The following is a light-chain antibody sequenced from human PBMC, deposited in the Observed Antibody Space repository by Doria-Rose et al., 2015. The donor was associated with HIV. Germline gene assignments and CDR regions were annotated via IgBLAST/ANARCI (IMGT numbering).Light chain of an antibody. CDR2: DGS. Sequence: EIVSTQSPGTLSLSPGERATLSCRASQSSSSTYLAWYQQKPGQAPSLLIYDGSTRATGIPDRFSASGSGTDFTLTINRLEPGDFALYYCHQYGTSWTFGQGTKVEI. CDR3: HQYGTSWT. CDR1: QSSSSTY. J-gene: IGKJ1*01. V-gene: IGKV3-20*01.